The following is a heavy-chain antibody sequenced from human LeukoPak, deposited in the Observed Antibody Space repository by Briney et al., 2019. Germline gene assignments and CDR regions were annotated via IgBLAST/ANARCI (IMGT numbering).Heavy chain of an antibody. CDR1: GYPISMGYF. D-gene: IGHD6-19*01. J-gene: IGHJ3*01. CDR2: IFHTGYT. V-gene: IGHV4-38-2*02. Sequence: KPSETLSLTCTVSGYPISMGYFWGWIRQPPGKGLEWIGSIFHTGYTFYDPSFKRRLTISVDTSKNQFSLRLSSVTAADTAVYYCARETEKQWHYWGHGTMVTVSS. CDR3: ARETEKQWHY.